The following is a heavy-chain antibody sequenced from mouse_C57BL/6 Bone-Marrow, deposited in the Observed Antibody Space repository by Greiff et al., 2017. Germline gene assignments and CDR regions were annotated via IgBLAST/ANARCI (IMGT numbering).Heavy chain of an antibody. CDR1: GFTFSDYG. CDR3: ASRPRLLYYAMDY. V-gene: IGHV5-17*01. Sequence: EVKLVESGGGLVKPGGSLKLSCAASGFTFSDYGMHWVRQAPEKGLEWVAHISSGSSTIYYAETVKGRFTMSRDNAKSTLFLQMTRLRSEDTAIYYCASRPRLLYYAMDYWGQGTSVTVSS. D-gene: IGHD2-12*01. J-gene: IGHJ4*01. CDR2: ISSGSSTI.